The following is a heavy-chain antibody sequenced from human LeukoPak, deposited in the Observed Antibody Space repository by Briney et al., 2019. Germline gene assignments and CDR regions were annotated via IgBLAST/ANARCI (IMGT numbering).Heavy chain of an antibody. J-gene: IGHJ4*02. V-gene: IGHV1-8*01. Sequence: ASVKVSCKASGYTFTSHDINWVRQATGQGLEWMGWMNPNSGNTGYAQNFQGRVAMTRDTSINTAYLDLYSLRSEDTAIYYCARGYSATLRTTGNNYWGQGTLVTVSS. CDR2: MNPNSGNT. D-gene: IGHD1-1*01. CDR3: ARGYSATLRTTGNNY. CDR1: GYTFTSHD.